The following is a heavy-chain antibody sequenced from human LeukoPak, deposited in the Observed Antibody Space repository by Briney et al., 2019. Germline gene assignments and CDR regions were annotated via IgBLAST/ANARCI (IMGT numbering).Heavy chain of an antibody. CDR1: GFTFSSYA. D-gene: IGHD5-24*01. Sequence: GGSLRLSCAASGFTFSSYAMHWIRQAPGKGLEWVAVISYDGSNKYYADSVKGRFTISRDNAKNSLYLQMNSLRAEDTAVYYCAGGWEMATIDYWGQGTLVTVSS. J-gene: IGHJ4*02. CDR2: ISYDGSNK. V-gene: IGHV3-30-3*01. CDR3: AGGWEMATIDY.